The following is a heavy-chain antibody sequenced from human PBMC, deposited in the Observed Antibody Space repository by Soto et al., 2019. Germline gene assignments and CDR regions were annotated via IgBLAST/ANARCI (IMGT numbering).Heavy chain of an antibody. V-gene: IGHV1-8*01. CDR3: ARNYDILTGFDP. CDR2: MNPNSGNT. CDR1: GYTFTSYD. J-gene: IGHJ5*02. D-gene: IGHD3-9*01. Sequence: ASVKVSCKASGYTFTSYDINWVRQATGQGLEWMGWMNPNSGNTGYAQKFQGRVNMTRNTSISTAYMELSSLRSEDTAVYYCARNYDILTGFDPWGQGTLVTVSS.